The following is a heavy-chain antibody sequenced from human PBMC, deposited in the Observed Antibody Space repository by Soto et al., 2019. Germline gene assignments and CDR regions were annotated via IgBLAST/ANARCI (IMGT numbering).Heavy chain of an antibody. V-gene: IGHV4-38-2*01. CDR3: TRRGSSGTPVDY. CDR2: IYHNGST. J-gene: IGHJ4*02. D-gene: IGHD1-26*01. CDR1: DYSISSGYY. Sequence: PSETLSLTCGVSDYSISSGYYWGWIRQPPGKGLEWIGNIYHNGSTHYNPALKSRVTISVDTSKNQFSLNLKSVAAADTAVYYCTRRGSSGTPVDYWGQGTLVTVSS.